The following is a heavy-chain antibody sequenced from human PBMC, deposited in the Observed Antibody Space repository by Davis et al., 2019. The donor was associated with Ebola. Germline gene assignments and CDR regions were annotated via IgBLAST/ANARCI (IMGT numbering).Heavy chain of an antibody. CDR3: AREMGAMIVVVITDYYYGMDV. CDR2: IYSDGSST. D-gene: IGHD3-22*01. Sequence: GESLKISCAASGFTFSNYWMHWVRQAPGKGLVWVSRIYSDGSSTSYADSVKGRFTISRDSAKNSLYLQMNSLRDEDTAVYYCAREMGAMIVVVITDYYYGMDVWGQGTTVTVSS. CDR1: GFTFSNYW. J-gene: IGHJ6*02. V-gene: IGHV3-74*01.